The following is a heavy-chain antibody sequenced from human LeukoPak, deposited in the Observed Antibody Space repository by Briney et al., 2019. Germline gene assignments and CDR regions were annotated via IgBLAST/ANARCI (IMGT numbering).Heavy chain of an antibody. CDR1: GGSISSGTYY. CDR3: ARLPDP. Sequence: ASETLSLTCTVSGGSISSGTYYWYWIRQPAGKGLEWIGRIYTSGITNYNPSLKSRVTISVDTSKNQFSLKLTSVTASDTAVYYCARLPDPWGQGTLVTVSS. CDR2: IYTSGIT. J-gene: IGHJ5*02. V-gene: IGHV4-61*02.